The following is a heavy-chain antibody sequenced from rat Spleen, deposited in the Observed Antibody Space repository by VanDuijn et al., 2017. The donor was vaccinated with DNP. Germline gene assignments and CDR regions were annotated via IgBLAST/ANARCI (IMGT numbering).Heavy chain of an antibody. J-gene: IGHJ4*01. CDR3: ARGKLYPHYAMDA. V-gene: IGHV5-46*01. CDR2: ISTSGGST. Sequence: EVQLVESGGGLVQPGRSMKLSCAASGFTFSSFPMAWVRQAPTKGLEWVATISTSGGSTYYRDSVKGRFTFSRDNTENTLYLQIDSLTSEDTATYYCARGKLYPHYAMDAWGQGTSVTVSS. CDR1: GFTFSSFP. D-gene: IGHD1-2*01.